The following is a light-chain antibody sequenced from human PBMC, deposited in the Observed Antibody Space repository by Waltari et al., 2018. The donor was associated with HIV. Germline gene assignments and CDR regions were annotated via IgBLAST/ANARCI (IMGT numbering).Light chain of an antibody. CDR2: GTS. V-gene: IGKV3-20*01. CDR1: QSVSSSF. J-gene: IGKJ1*01. CDR3: QQYGSAPRWT. Sequence: IVLTQSPGTLSLSPGASGTLSCKTSQSVSSSFLAWYQQKFGQSPRLLIYGTSRRAIGISDGFTASGSGTDFTLSISRVEPEDSALYDGQQYGSAPRWTFGQGTKVEI.